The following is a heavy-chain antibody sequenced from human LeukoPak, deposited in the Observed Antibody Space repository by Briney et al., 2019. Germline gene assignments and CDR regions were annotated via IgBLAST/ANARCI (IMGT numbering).Heavy chain of an antibody. Sequence: SETLSLTCTVSGGSITGFYWSWIRQPPGKGLEWIGHIYYSGSPVYNPSLRSRVTISVDTSNNQYSLKLTSVTAADTAIYYCARRTRDRSGYSGYYYYMGVWGKGTTVAISS. J-gene: IGHJ6*03. CDR3: ARRTRDRSGYSGYYYYMGV. CDR1: GGSITGFY. D-gene: IGHD3-22*01. CDR2: IYYSGSP. V-gene: IGHV4-59*01.